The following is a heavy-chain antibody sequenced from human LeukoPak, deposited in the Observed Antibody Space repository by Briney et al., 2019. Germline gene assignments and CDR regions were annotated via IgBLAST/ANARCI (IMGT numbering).Heavy chain of an antibody. CDR1: GYSFTINY. V-gene: IGHV1-46*01. CDR3: ARDGPRVGMATMGVDY. D-gene: IGHD5-24*01. J-gene: IGHJ4*02. Sequence: ASVTLSCTASGYSFTINYIHWVRQAPGQGLEWMGIINPSGGSTSYAQKFQGRVTITRDMSTSTIYMELSSLRSEDTAVYYCARDGPRVGMATMGVDYWGQGTLVTVSS. CDR2: INPSGGST.